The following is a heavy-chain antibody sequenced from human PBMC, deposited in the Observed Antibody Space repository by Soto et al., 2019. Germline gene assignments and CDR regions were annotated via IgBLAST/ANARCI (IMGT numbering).Heavy chain of an antibody. V-gene: IGHV3-30*18. Sequence: QVQLVESGGGVVQPGRSLRLSCAASGFTFSSYGMHWVRQAPGKGLEWVAVISYDGSNKYYADSVKGRFAISRDTTKNSLYLLMNGLRGEETAVYSFAKGPKHEDDDSSGYYLYFHYWGQGTLVTVSS. CDR3: AKGPKHEDDDSSGYYLYFHY. D-gene: IGHD3-22*01. CDR2: ISYDGSNK. J-gene: IGHJ4*02. CDR1: GFTFSSYG.